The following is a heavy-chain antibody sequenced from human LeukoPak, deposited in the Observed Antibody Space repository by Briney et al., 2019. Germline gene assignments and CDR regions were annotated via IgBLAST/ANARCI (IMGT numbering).Heavy chain of an antibody. J-gene: IGHJ5*02. Sequence: SETLSLTCAVSGYSISSGYYWGWIRQPPGEGLEWIGSIYHSGSTYYNPSLKSRVTISVDTSKNQFSLKLSSVTAADTAVYYCARRTAVAGTSHWFDPWGQGTLVTVSS. CDR1: GYSISSGYY. CDR3: ARRTAVAGTSHWFDP. D-gene: IGHD6-19*01. CDR2: IYHSGST. V-gene: IGHV4-38-2*01.